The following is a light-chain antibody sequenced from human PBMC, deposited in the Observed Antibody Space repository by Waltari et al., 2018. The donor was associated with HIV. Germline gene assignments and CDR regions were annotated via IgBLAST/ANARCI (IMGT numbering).Light chain of an antibody. J-gene: IGLJ2*01. V-gene: IGLV2-14*01. CDR1: SDDIGLYNF. CDR3: SSFATSDTLL. Sequence: QSALTQPASVSGSPGQSITIPCTGTSDDIGLYNFVSCYQTHPDKAPQLIIYGNTNRPSGVSYRFSGSKSDNTASLTISGLQAEDEADYYCSSFATSDTLLFGGGTKLTVL. CDR2: GNT.